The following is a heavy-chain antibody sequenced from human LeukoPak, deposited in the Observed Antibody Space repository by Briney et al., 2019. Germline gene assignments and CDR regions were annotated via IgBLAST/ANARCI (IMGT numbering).Heavy chain of an antibody. Sequence: GGSLRLSCAASGFTVSSNYMNWVRQAPGKGLEWASVLYADGGTSYADSMKGRFTVSRDNSKNTLYLQMNSLRVEDTAVYYCTRDQVGCGGDCYGDAFDLWGQGALVTVSS. J-gene: IGHJ3*01. CDR1: GFTVSSNY. CDR2: LYADGGT. D-gene: IGHD2-21*02. V-gene: IGHV3-66*01. CDR3: TRDQVGCGGDCYGDAFDL.